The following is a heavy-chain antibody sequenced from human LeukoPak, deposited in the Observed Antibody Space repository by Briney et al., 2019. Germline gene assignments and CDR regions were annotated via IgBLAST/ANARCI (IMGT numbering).Heavy chain of an antibody. CDR1: GFTFGDYA. CDR3: ARDYGSGSYPSYYFDY. D-gene: IGHD3-10*01. V-gene: IGHV3-30-3*01. J-gene: IGHJ4*02. Sequence: GGSLRLSCTVSGFTFGDYAMSWVRQAPGKGLEWVAVISYDGSNKYYADSVKGRFTISRDNSKNTLYLQMNSLRAEDTAVYYCARDYGSGSYPSYYFDYWGQGTLVTVSS. CDR2: ISYDGSNK.